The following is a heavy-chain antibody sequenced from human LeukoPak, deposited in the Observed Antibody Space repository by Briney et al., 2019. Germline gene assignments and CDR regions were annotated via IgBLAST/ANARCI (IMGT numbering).Heavy chain of an antibody. CDR3: ARDSDYGETFDY. CDR1: GFTFTSYT. D-gene: IGHD4-17*01. Sequence: PGGSLRLSCAASGFTFTSYTMNWVRQAPGKGLEWVSVIYSSGNTYYADSVKGRFTISRDNSKNTLYLQMNSLRAEDTAVYYCARDSDYGETFDYWGQGTLVTVSS. V-gene: IGHV3-53*01. CDR2: IYSSGNT. J-gene: IGHJ4*02.